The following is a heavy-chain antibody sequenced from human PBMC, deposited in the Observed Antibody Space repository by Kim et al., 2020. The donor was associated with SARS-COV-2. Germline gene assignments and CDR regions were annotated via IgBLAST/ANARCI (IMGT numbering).Heavy chain of an antibody. Sequence: GGSLRLSCAASGFTFSSYAMSWVRQAPGKGLEWVSAISGSGGSTYYADSVRGRFTISRDNSKNTLYLQMNSLRAEDTAVYYCAKVKGSSSRTPNRGSWFDPCGQGTLVTVSS. CDR2: ISGSGGST. CDR1: GFTFSSYA. CDR3: AKVKGSSSRTPNRGSWFDP. D-gene: IGHD6-13*01. V-gene: IGHV3-23*01. J-gene: IGHJ5*02.